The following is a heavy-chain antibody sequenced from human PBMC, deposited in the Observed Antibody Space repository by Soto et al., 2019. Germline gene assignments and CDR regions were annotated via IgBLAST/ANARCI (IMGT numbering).Heavy chain of an antibody. Sequence: GESLKISCKASGYSFTSYWNSWVRQMPGKGLEWMGRIDPSDSYIDYSPSFQGQVTIAVDKSTTTAYLQWSSVKASDTAIYYCARIDQWRPVHGLDVWGQGTTVTGSS. CDR2: IDPSDSYI. D-gene: IGHD6-19*01. CDR1: GYSFTSYW. CDR3: ARIDQWRPVHGLDV. J-gene: IGHJ6*02. V-gene: IGHV5-10-1*04.